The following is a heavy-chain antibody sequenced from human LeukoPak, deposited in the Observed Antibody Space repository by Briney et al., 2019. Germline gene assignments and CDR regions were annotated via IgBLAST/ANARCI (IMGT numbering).Heavy chain of an antibody. D-gene: IGHD3-16*01. CDR3: MRWGHNARWPPKASDF. CDR2: ISAYNGKT. V-gene: IGHV1-18*01. CDR1: GFTFTAHG. J-gene: IGHJ4*02. Sequence: ASVKVSCKASGFTFTAHGFTWVRQAPGQGLEWMGWISAYNGKTESAQKLQGRVTMTTDASTATVYMELRSLRSDDTALYYCMRWGHNARWPPKASDFWGQGTPVTVSS.